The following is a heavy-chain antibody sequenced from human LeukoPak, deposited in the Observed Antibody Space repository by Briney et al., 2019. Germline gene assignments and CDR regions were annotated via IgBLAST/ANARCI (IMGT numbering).Heavy chain of an antibody. CDR2: IYYSGST. D-gene: IGHD6-13*01. CDR1: GGSISSGSYY. CDR3: ARAGSWPVYYYYYYMDV. V-gene: IGHV4-39*01. Sequence: SQTLSLTCTVSGGSISSGSYYWGWIRQPPGKGLEWIGSIYYSGSTYYNPSLKSRVTISVDTSKNQFSLKPSSVTAADTAVYYCARAGSWPVYYYYYYMDVWGKGTTVTVSS. J-gene: IGHJ6*03.